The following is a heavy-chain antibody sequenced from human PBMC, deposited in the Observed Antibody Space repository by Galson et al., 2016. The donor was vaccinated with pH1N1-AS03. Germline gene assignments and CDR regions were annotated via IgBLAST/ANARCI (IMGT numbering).Heavy chain of an antibody. CDR2: ISGRGDST. CDR1: GFTFSSYA. D-gene: IGHD4-17*01. J-gene: IGHJ5*02. Sequence: SLRLSCAASGFTFSSYAMSWVRQAPGKGLEWVSAISGRGDSTYYAASVKGRFTISRDNSKNTLYLQMNSLSAEDTAVYYCAKDKSYGDYPSWFDPWGQGTLVTVSS. V-gene: IGHV3-23*01. CDR3: AKDKSYGDYPSWFDP.